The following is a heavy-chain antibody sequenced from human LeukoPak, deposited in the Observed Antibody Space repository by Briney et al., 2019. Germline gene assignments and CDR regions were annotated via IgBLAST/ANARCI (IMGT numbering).Heavy chain of an antibody. CDR2: IYNSGST. CDR3: ARAWYSHGTFDH. V-gene: IGHV4-61*10. CDR1: GPSISSGSYY. D-gene: IGHD5-18*01. J-gene: IGHJ4*02. Sequence: SETLSLTCTVSGPSISSGSYYWTWIRQPAGKGLEWIGYIYNSGSTNYNPSLKSRVTISLDTSRNQFSLRLSSVIAADTAVYYCARAWYSHGTFDHWGQGTLVTVSS.